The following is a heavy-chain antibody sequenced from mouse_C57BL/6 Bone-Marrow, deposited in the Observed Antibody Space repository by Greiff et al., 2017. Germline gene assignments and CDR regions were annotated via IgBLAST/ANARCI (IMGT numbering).Heavy chain of an antibody. Sequence: QVHVKQPGAELVKPGASVKLSCKASGYTFTSYWMQWVKQRPGQGLEWIGEIDPSDSYTNYNQKFKGKATLTVDTSSSTAYMQLSSLTSEDSAVYYCARLDYYGSSFDYWGQGTTLTVSS. CDR2: IDPSDSYT. CDR3: ARLDYYGSSFDY. CDR1: GYTFTSYW. D-gene: IGHD1-1*01. J-gene: IGHJ2*01. V-gene: IGHV1-50*01.